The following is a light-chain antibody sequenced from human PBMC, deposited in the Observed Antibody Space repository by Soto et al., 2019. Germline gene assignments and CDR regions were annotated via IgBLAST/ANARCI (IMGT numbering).Light chain of an antibody. Sequence: QSALTQPPSASGSPGQSVTISCTGTSSDVGGYSYDSWYQQYPGRAPKLMIYEVTKRPSGVPDRFSGSKSGNTASLTVSGLQAEDEADYYCSSYAASNNFYFVFGGGTKVTVL. V-gene: IGLV2-8*01. CDR1: SSDVGGYSY. J-gene: IGLJ3*02. CDR2: EVT. CDR3: SSYAASNNFYFV.